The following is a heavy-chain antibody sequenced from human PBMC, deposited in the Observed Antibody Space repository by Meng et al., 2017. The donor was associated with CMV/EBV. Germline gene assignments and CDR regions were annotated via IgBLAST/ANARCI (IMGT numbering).Heavy chain of an antibody. CDR3: AINAYVVVPAATDYFDY. Sequence: GESLKISCAASGFTFSSYEMNWVRQAPGKGLEWVSYISSSGSTIYYADSVKGRFTISRDNAKNSLYLQMNGLRAEDTAVYYCAINAYVVVPAATDYFDYWGQGTLVTVSS. CDR1: GFTFSSYE. J-gene: IGHJ4*02. V-gene: IGHV3-48*03. D-gene: IGHD2-2*01. CDR2: ISSSGSTI.